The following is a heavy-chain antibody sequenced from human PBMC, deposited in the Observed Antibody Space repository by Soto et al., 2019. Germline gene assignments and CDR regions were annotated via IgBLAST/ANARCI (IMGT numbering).Heavy chain of an antibody. Sequence: AASVKVSCKASGYTFTSYGISWVRQAPGQGLEWMGWISAYNGNTNYAQKLQGRVTMTTDTSTSTAYMELRSLRSEDTAVYYCAIGVFGYYYYAMDVWGQGSTVTVSS. CDR2: ISAYNGNT. CDR3: AIGVFGYYYYAMDV. CDR1: GYTFTSYG. J-gene: IGHJ6*02. D-gene: IGHD3-16*01. V-gene: IGHV1-18*01.